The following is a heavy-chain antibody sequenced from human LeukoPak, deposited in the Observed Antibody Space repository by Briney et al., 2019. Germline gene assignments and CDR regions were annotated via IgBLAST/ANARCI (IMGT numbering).Heavy chain of an antibody. Sequence: GASVKFSCKASGYTFSSHGISWVRQAPGQGLEWMGGIIPIFGTANYAQKFQGRVTITADESTSTAYMELSSLRSEDTAVYYCARDRERRFGELLPDIKYYYYYMDVWGKGTTVTVSS. CDR2: IIPIFGTA. J-gene: IGHJ6*03. D-gene: IGHD3-10*01. CDR3: ARDRERRFGELLPDIKYYYYYMDV. V-gene: IGHV1-69*13. CDR1: GYTFSSHG.